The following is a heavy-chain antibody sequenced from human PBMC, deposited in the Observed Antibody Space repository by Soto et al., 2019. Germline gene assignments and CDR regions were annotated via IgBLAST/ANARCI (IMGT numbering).Heavy chain of an antibody. Sequence: ASVKVSCKASGYTFTSYGISWVRRAPGQGLEWMGWISAYSGNTNYAQKFQGRVTMTSATSTSTVYMELSSLRSEDTAVYYCARVYSSSWYFYYYYGMDVWGQGTTVTVSS. CDR3: ARVYSSSWYFYYYYGMDV. CDR2: ISAYSGNT. D-gene: IGHD6-13*01. CDR1: GYTFTSYG. V-gene: IGHV1-18*01. J-gene: IGHJ6*02.